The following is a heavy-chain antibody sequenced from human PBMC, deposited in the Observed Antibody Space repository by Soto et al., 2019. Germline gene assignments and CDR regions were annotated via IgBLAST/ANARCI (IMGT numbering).Heavy chain of an antibody. CDR3: ARASPDIVVVVAAPGWFDP. V-gene: IGHV3-48*01. CDR2: ISSSSSTI. J-gene: IGHJ5*02. CDR1: GFTFSSYS. Sequence: GGSLRLSCAASGFTFSSYSMNWVRQAPGKGLEWVSYISSSSSTIYYADSVKGRFTISRDNAKNSLYLQMNSLRAEDTAVYYCARASPDIVVVVAAPGWFDPWGQGTLVTVSS. D-gene: IGHD2-15*01.